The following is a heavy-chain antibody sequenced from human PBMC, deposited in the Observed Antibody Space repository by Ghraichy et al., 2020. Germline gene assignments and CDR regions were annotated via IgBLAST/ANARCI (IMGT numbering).Heavy chain of an antibody. CDR3: ARFREETPSKEAAAPRNYYGMDV. CDR1: GGSISSSNW. D-gene: IGHD6-13*01. J-gene: IGHJ6*02. Sequence: SETLSLTCAVSGGSISSSNWWSWVRQPPGKGLEWIGEIYHSGSTNYNPSLKSRVTISVDKSKNQFSLKLSSVTAADTAVYYCARFREETPSKEAAAPRNYYGMDVWGQGTTVTVSS. V-gene: IGHV4-4*02. CDR2: IYHSGST.